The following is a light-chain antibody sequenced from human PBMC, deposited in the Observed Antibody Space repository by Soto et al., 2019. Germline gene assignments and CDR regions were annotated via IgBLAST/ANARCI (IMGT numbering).Light chain of an antibody. CDR3: AAWDDSLNGVV. V-gene: IGLV1-44*01. CDR1: SSNIGSHT. CDR2: SNT. Sequence: QLMLTQPPSASGTPGQTIAISCSGGSSNIGSHTVNWYQQLPGTAPRLLIYSNTQRPSGVPDRFSGSKSGTSASLAISGLQSEYEGDYYCAAWDDSLNGVVFGGGTKLTVL. J-gene: IGLJ2*01.